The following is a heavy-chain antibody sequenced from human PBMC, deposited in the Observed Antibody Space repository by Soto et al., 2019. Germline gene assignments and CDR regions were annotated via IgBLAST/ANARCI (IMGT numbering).Heavy chain of an antibody. V-gene: IGHV3-49*03. CDR3: HSSGWYEGDY. Sequence: GGSLRLSCTASGFTFGDYAMNWFRQAPGKGLEWVGFIRSKAYGGTTEYAASVKGRFTISRDDSKSIAYLQMNSLKTEDTAVYYCHSSGWYEGDYWGQGTLVTVSS. D-gene: IGHD6-19*01. CDR1: GFTFGDYA. J-gene: IGHJ4*02. CDR2: IRSKAYGGTT.